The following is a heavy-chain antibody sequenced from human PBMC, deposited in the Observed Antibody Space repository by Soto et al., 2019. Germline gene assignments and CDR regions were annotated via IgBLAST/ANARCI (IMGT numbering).Heavy chain of an antibody. J-gene: IGHJ4*02. Sequence: ASVKVSCKASGYTFTSYGINWVRQATGHGLEWMGWINPNSGNIGYAQRFQGRVTMTRDTAIRTAYMEVSSLRSDDTAVYYCARGRASGSYYLLDYWGQGTLVTVSS. CDR2: INPNSGNI. D-gene: IGHD3-10*01. V-gene: IGHV1-8*02. CDR1: GYTFTSYG. CDR3: ARGRASGSYYLLDY.